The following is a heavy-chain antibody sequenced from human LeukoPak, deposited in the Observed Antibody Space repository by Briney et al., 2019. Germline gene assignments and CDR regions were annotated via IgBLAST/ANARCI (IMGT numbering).Heavy chain of an antibody. CDR2: IIPIFGTA. D-gene: IGHD5-18*01. V-gene: IGHV1-69*13. Sequence: SVKVSCKASGGTFISYAISWVRQAPGQGLEWMGGIIPIFGTANYAQKFQGRVTITADESTSTAYMELSSLRSEDTAVYYCARVDHVDTAMVSYYYYGMDVWGQGTTVTVSS. CDR3: ARVDHVDTAMVSYYYYGMDV. CDR1: GGTFISYA. J-gene: IGHJ6*02.